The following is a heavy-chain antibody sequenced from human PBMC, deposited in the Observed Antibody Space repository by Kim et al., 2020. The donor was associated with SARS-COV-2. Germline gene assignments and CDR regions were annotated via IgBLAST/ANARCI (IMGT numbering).Heavy chain of an antibody. CDR1: GYSFTSYW. V-gene: IGHV5-51*01. J-gene: IGHJ4*02. Sequence: GESLKISCKGSGYSFTSYWIGWVRRMPGKGLEWMGIIYPGDSDTRYSPSFQGQVTISADKSISTAYLQWSSLKASDTAMYYCARLPDYGGNPRYYFDYWGQGTLVTVSS. CDR3: ARLPDYGGNPRYYFDY. CDR2: IYPGDSDT. D-gene: IGHD4-17*01.